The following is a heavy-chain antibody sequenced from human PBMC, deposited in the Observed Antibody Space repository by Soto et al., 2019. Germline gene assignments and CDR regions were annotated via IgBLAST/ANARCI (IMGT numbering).Heavy chain of an antibody. CDR2: VRSKTDGRTT. CDR1: GFTFSHAW. V-gene: IGHV3-15*01. J-gene: IGHJ4*02. CDR3: DIEAPGRCDFDY. D-gene: IGHD2-15*01. Sequence: GGSLRLSCAASGFTFSHAWMSWVRQAPGKGLEWVGRVRSKTDGRTTDYAAPVKGTFTIERDNSKNKLYLHRNSPKTEDSAVYYCDIEAPGRCDFDYWGQGTLVTVSS.